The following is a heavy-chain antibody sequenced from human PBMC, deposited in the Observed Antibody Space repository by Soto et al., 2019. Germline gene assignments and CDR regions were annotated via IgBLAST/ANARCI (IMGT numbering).Heavy chain of an antibody. CDR3: ARGGYYDNSWGKLNHYGLDV. Sequence: QVQLVQSAAEMKKPGASVKVSCKASGYTFIRYGISWVRQAPGQGFEWMGSISPYDDKTIYAQKLQGRVIMTTDTSTRIVYMELRGLKSDDTAVYYCARGGYYDNSWGKLNHYGLDVWGQGTSVTVSS. V-gene: IGHV1-18*01. CDR1: GYTFIRYG. D-gene: IGHD3-16*01. CDR2: ISPYDDKT. J-gene: IGHJ6*02.